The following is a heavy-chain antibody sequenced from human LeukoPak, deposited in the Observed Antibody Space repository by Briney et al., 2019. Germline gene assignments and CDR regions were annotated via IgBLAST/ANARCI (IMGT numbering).Heavy chain of an antibody. CDR3: AKSGYNRFDY. V-gene: IGHV3-23*01. CDR1: GFTFSSHA. Sequence: TGGSLRLSCAASGFTFSSHAMSWVRQAPGKGLEWVSAMSGSGGSTYYADSVKGRSTISRDNSKNTLYLQMNSLRAEDTAVYYCAKSGYNRFDYWGQGTLVTVSS. D-gene: IGHD5-24*01. J-gene: IGHJ4*02. CDR2: MSGSGGST.